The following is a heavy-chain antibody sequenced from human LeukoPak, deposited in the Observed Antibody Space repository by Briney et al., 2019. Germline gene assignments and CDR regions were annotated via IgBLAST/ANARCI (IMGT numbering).Heavy chain of an antibody. D-gene: IGHD5-18*01. CDR3: ATDLSYGYGFYDY. Sequence: GASVKVSCKASGYTFTSYGISWVRQAPGKGLEWMGGFDPEDGETIYAQKFQGRVTMTEDTSTDTAYMELSSLGSEDTAVYYCATDLSYGYGFYDYWGQGTLVTVSS. J-gene: IGHJ4*02. V-gene: IGHV1-24*01. CDR2: FDPEDGET. CDR1: GYTFTSYG.